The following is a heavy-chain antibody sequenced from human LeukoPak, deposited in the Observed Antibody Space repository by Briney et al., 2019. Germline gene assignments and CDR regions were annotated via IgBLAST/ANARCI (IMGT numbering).Heavy chain of an antibody. CDR2: IYPGDSDT. CDR3: ARDGGPIVGGHYYYYYMDV. CDR1: GYSFTSYW. J-gene: IGHJ6*03. Sequence: GESLKISCKGSGYSFTSYWIGWVRQMPGKGLEWMGIIYPGDSDTRYSPSFQGQVTISADKSISTAYLQWSSLKASDTAMYYCARDGGPIVGGHYYYYYMDVWGKGTTVTVSS. D-gene: IGHD3-22*01. V-gene: IGHV5-51*01.